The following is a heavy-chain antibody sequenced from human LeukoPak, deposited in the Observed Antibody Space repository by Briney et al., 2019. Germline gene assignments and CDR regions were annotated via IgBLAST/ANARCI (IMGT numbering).Heavy chain of an antibody. D-gene: IGHD2-2*01. CDR3: ARFVVPDDY. CDR2: ISSSSSTI. V-gene: IGHV3-48*01. J-gene: IGHJ4*02. CDR1: GFTFSSYG. Sequence: GGSLRLSCAASGFTFSSYGMNWVRQAPGKGLEWVSYISSSSSTIYYADSVKGRFTISRDNAKNSLYLQMNSLRAEDTAVYYCARFVVPDDYWGQGTLVTVSS.